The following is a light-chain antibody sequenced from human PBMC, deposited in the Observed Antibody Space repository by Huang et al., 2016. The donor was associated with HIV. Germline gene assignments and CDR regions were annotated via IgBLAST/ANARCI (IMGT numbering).Light chain of an antibody. V-gene: IGKV1-NL1*01. CDR2: AAS. CDR3: QQYYNTTLS. CDR1: RVISNS. J-gene: IGKJ4*01. Sequence: DIQMTQSPSSLYASVGDRVTITCRASRVISNSLDWYQQQPGKAPKLLLYAASRLQGGVPSRFSGSGSRTDYTLTISSLQPEDSATYYCQQYYNTTLSFGGGTKVEIK.